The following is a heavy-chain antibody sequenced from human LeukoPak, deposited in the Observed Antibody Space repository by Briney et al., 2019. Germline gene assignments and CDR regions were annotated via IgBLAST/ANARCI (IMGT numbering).Heavy chain of an antibody. CDR3: ATMYSGSYFDY. CDR2: IYTREGT. Sequence: SETLSLTCTVSGASITSYYWNWIRQPAGKGLEWIGRIYTREGTNYNPSLKSRVTISVDTSKNQFSLKLSSVTAADTAVYYCATMYSGSYFDYWGQGTLVTVSS. J-gene: IGHJ4*02. CDR1: GASITSYY. V-gene: IGHV4-4*07. D-gene: IGHD1-26*01.